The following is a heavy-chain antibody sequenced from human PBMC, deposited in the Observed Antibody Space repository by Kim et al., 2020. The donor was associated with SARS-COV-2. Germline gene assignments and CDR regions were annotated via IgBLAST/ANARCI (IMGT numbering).Heavy chain of an antibody. Sequence: GGSLRLSCAASGFTFSSYGMHWVRQAPGKGLEWVAVIRNDGSNTYYADSVKGRFTISRDNSKNTLYLQMNSLRAEDTAVYYCARGSYSRIGCSVDFWGQGTLVTVSS. V-gene: IGHV3-33*08. CDR1: GFTFSSYG. CDR2: IRNDGSNT. D-gene: IGHD6-13*01. J-gene: IGHJ4*02. CDR3: ARGSYSRIGCSVDF.